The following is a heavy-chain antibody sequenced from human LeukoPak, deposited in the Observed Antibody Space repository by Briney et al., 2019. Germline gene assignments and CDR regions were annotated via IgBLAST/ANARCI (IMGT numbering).Heavy chain of an antibody. Sequence: ASVKVSCKASGYTFTGYYMHWVRQAPGQGLEWMGRSNPNSGGTNYAQKFQGRVTMTRDTSISTAYMELSRLRSDDTAVYYCARDSGSRGYFDYWGQGTLVTVSS. J-gene: IGHJ4*02. D-gene: IGHD5-12*01. CDR1: GYTFTGYY. CDR2: SNPNSGGT. CDR3: ARDSGSRGYFDY. V-gene: IGHV1-2*06.